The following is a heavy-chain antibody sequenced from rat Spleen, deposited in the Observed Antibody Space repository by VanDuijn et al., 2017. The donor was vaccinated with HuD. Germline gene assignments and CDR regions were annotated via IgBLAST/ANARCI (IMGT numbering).Heavy chain of an antibody. CDR2: IGYSGTT. D-gene: IGHD1-1*01. V-gene: IGHV3-1*01. Sequence: EVHLQESGPGLVKPSQSLSLTCSVTGFSITSNYWGWIRKFPGSKMEWMGYIGYSGTTSYNPSLKSRISITRDTSKNQFFLQLNSVTTEDTATYYCARRLGYYSGAFDYWGQGVMVTVSS. CDR3: ARRLGYYSGAFDY. CDR1: GFSITSNY. J-gene: IGHJ2*01.